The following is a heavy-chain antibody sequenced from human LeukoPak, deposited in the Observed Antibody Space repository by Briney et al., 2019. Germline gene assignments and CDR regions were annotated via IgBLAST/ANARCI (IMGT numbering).Heavy chain of an antibody. CDR2: INPNNDDT. J-gene: IGHJ4*02. D-gene: IGHD1-1*01. Sequence: ASVKVSCRASGYTFTGYYMLWVRQAPGQGLEWMGWINPNNDDTNYAQKFQGRVTMTRNTSISTAYMELSRLRSDDTAVYYCARAGAGFDYWGQGTLVTVSS. CDR1: GYTFTGYY. CDR3: ARAGAGFDY. V-gene: IGHV1-2*02.